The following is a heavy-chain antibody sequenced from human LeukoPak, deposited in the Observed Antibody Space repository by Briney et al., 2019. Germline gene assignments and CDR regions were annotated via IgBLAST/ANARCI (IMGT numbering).Heavy chain of an antibody. J-gene: IGHJ4*02. CDR3: TTSNYYYDSNAWY. CDR2: IKSKIDGGAI. D-gene: IGHD3-22*01. Sequence: GGSLNPSCAAPGFTFSNAGLNWVRRAPGKGLEWAGRIKSKIDGGAIEYAAPVQGTFTISRDDSKNTLYLQMNSLKIEDTAVYFCTTSNYYYDSNAWYWGQGALVTVSS. CDR1: GFTFSNAG. V-gene: IGHV3-15*07.